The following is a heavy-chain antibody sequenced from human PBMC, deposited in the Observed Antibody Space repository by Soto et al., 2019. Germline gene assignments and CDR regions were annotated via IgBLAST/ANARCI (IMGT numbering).Heavy chain of an antibody. CDR1: GGSISNYY. Sequence: QVQLQESGPGLVKPSETLSLTCTVSGGSISNYYWSWIRQPPGKGLEWIGHIYYSGSTNYNPSLKSRVTISVDTSKNQFSLNLSSVTAADKAVYYCARYLLYYDYVWGSYRPWYFDLWGRGTLVTVSS. D-gene: IGHD3-16*02. CDR3: ARYLLYYDYVWGSYRPWYFDL. J-gene: IGHJ2*01. CDR2: IYYSGST. V-gene: IGHV4-59*01.